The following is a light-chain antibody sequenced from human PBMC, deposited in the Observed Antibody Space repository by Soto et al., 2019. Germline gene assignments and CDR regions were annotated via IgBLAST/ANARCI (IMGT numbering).Light chain of an antibody. CDR2: GAS. CDR1: QSVSSIY. J-gene: IGKJ1*01. Sequence: EIVLTQSPGTLSLSPGERATHSCRASQSVSSIYLAWYQQKPGQAPRLLIYGASSRATGIPDRFSGSGSGTDFTLTISRLEPEDFAVYYCQQYGDSTWTFGQGTKVEIK. CDR3: QQYGDSTWT. V-gene: IGKV3-20*01.